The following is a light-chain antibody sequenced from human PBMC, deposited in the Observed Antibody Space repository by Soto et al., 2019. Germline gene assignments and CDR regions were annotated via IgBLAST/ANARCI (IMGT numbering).Light chain of an antibody. J-gene: IGLJ1*01. CDR1: SSNIGSYA. V-gene: IGLV1-44*01. Sequence: QSVLTQPPSASGTPGQRVTISCSGSSSNIGSYAVNWYQQLPGTAPKLLIDSNNQRPSGVPDRFSGSKSGTSASLAISGLQSEDDADYFCAVWEDSLNESVFATGTNVTVL. CDR3: AVWEDSLNESV. CDR2: SNN.